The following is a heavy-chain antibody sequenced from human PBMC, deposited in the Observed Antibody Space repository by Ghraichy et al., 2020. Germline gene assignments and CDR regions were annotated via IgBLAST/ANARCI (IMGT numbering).Heavy chain of an antibody. D-gene: IGHD4-23*01. CDR2: MNPNSGNI. CDR1: GYTFTSYE. J-gene: IGHJ2*01. Sequence: ASVKVSCKASGYTFTSYEINWVRQATGQGLEWMGWMNPNSGNIGYAQKFQGRVTMTRDTSKSTAYMELSSLRSEDTAVYYCARDYGGHWYFDLWGRGTLVTVSS. CDR3: ARDYGGHWYFDL. V-gene: IGHV1-8*01.